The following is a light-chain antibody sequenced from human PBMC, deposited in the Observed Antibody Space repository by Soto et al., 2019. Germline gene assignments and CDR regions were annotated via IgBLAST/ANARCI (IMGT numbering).Light chain of an antibody. CDR3: ISYTSSSPYV. V-gene: IGLV1-47*02. J-gene: IGLJ1*01. Sequence: QSVLTQSPSPSGTPGQRVTISCSGSSSNIGNNYVYWYQQFPGAAPKLLIYNNNQRPSGVPDRFSGSKSATSASLAISGLRSEDEADYYCISYTSSSPYVVXTGTKVTVL. CDR2: NNN. CDR1: SSNIGNNY.